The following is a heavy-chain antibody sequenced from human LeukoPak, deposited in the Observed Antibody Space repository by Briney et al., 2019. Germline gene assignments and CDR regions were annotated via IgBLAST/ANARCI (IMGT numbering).Heavy chain of an antibody. CDR3: ARHLRAVAGGRYFDY. V-gene: IGHV4-59*08. D-gene: IGHD6-19*01. Sequence: SETLSLTCTVSGGSISGYYWSWIRQPPGKGLEWIGYIYHNGGTNYNPSLQSRLTVSVDTSKNQFSLKLSSVTAADTAVYYCARHLRAVAGGRYFDYWGQGTQVTVSS. CDR2: IYHNGGT. J-gene: IGHJ4*02. CDR1: GGSISGYY.